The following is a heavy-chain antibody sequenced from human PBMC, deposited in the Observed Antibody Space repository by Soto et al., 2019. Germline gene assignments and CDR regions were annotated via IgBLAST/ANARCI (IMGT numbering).Heavy chain of an antibody. J-gene: IGHJ4*02. CDR1: GFTFSSYW. CDR3: ARGTCSSATCYAIYFDS. V-gene: IGHV3-7*01. CDR2: VKQDGGKK. Sequence: EVQLVESGGGLVQPGGSLRLSCVASGFTFSSYWMSWVRQAPGKGLEWVAKVKQDGGKKYYVDSVKGRFTISRDNAQNSLYLQMNSLRAEDTAVYYWARGTCSSATCYAIYFDSWGQGPLVPVSS. D-gene: IGHD2-2*01.